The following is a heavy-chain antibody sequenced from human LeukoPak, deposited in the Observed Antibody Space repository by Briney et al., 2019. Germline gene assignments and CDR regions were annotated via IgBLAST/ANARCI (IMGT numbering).Heavy chain of an antibody. CDR3: AHSQKTTPYFDY. CDR1: GFTFSSYA. J-gene: IGHJ4*02. CDR2: ISGSGGST. D-gene: IGHD1-14*01. V-gene: IGHV3-23*01. Sequence: PGGSLRLSCAASGFTFSSYATSWVRQAPGKGLEWVSAISGSGGSTYYADSVKGRFTISRDNSKNTLYLQMNSLRAEDTAVYYCAHSQKTTPYFDYWGQGTLVTVSS.